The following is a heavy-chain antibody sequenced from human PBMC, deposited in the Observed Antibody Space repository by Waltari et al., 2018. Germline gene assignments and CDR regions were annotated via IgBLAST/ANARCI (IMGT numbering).Heavy chain of an antibody. CDR1: GFTFSSYA. D-gene: IGHD3-3*01. J-gene: IGHJ1*01. V-gene: IGHV3-23*01. CDR2: IRGSGGST. Sequence: EVQLLESGGGLVQPGGSLRLSCAASGFTFSSYAMSWVRQAPGKGREWVSAIRGSGGSTYYADSVKGRFTISRDNSKNTLYLQMNSLRAEDTAVYYCAGFWDLNEYFQHWGQGTLVTVSS. CDR3: AGFWDLNEYFQH.